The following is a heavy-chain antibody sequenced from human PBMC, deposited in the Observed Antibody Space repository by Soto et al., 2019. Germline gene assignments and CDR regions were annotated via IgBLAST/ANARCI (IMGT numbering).Heavy chain of an antibody. V-gene: IGHV4-61*01. J-gene: IGHJ6*02. D-gene: IGHD3-3*01. CDR1: GCSLRSESPH. CDR3: ARDQYDFRSGSYYYAMEV. Sequence: PSETPSPTSPVSGCSLRSESPHWGWIRPAPREGLEWIGYIYYTGSTNYNPSLKGRVTMSVDTSRDQVSLRLRSVTRADTAVYYCARDQYDFRSGSYYYAMEVWGQGTKVTVS. CDR2: IYYTGST.